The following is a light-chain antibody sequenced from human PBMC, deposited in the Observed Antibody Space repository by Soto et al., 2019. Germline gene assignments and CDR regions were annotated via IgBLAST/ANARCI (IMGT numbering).Light chain of an antibody. V-gene: IGLV2-11*01. CDR2: DVN. CDR1: SSDVGGYNY. Sequence: QSALTQPRSVSGSPGQPVTISCTGTSSDVGGYNYVSWYQQHPGKAPKLMIYDVNKRPSGVPDRFSGSKSGNTASLTISGLQAEDEADYHCCSYAGSSSYVFGTGTKLTVL. CDR3: CSYAGSSSYV. J-gene: IGLJ1*01.